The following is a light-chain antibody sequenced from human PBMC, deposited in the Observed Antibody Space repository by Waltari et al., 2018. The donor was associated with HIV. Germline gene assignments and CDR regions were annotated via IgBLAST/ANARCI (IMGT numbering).Light chain of an antibody. CDR2: DTS. CDR3: QQRSNWPPWT. CDR1: QNVDNY. Sequence: EIVLTQSPATLSVSPGERAILSCRASQNVDNYLAWYQQKPGQPPRLLIYDTSNRATDIPARFSGSGSGTDFTLTISSLEPEDFAVYYCQQRSNWPPWTFGQGTKVEV. J-gene: IGKJ1*01. V-gene: IGKV3-11*01.